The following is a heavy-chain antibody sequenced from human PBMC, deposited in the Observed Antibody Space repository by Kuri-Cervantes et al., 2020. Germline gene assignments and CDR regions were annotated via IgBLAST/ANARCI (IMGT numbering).Heavy chain of an antibody. D-gene: IGHD3-22*01. J-gene: IGHJ4*02. Sequence: GVLKISCAASGFTFSSYWMSWVRQAPGKGLEWVANIKQDGSEKYYVDSVKGRFTISRDNAKNSLYLQMNSLRAEDTAVYYCARGHSSGYYYYFDYWGQGTLVTVSS. CDR2: IKQDGSEK. CDR3: ARGHSSGYYYYFDY. V-gene: IGHV3-7*04. CDR1: GFTFSSYW.